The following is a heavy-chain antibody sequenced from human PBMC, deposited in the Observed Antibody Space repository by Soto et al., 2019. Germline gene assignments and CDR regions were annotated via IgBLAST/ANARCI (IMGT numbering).Heavy chain of an antibody. CDR1: GFTFSSYA. Sequence: QVQLVESGGGVVQPGRSLRLSCAASGFTFSSYAMNCVRQAPGKGLEWVALISYDGSNKYYADSVKGRFTISRDSSKDTLYLHMNSPRAVDTAVYYCGRCSSTSCHLGSDYWGQGTLVTVSS. CDR2: ISYDGSNK. CDR3: GRCSSTSCHLGSDY. V-gene: IGHV3-30-3*01. J-gene: IGHJ4*02. D-gene: IGHD2-2*01.